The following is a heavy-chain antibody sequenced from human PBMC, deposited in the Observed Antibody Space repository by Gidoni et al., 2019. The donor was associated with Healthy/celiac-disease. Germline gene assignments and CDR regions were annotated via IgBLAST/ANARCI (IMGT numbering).Heavy chain of an antibody. CDR3: ASLVVVAATPYFDY. CDR1: GGSISSGGYS. J-gene: IGHJ4*02. Sequence: QLQLPESGSGLVKPSQTLSLTCAVSGGSISSGGYSWSWIRQPPGKGLEWIGYIYHSGSTYYNPSLKSRVTISVDRSKNQFSLKLSSVTAADTAVYYCASLVVVAATPYFDYWGQGTLVTVSS. CDR2: IYHSGST. V-gene: IGHV4-30-2*01. D-gene: IGHD2-15*01.